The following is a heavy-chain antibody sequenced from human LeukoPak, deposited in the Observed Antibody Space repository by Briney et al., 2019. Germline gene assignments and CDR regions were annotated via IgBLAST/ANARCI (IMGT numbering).Heavy chain of an antibody. J-gene: IGHJ5*02. V-gene: IGHV1-18*01. Sequence: ASVKVSCKASGYTFTSYGISWVRQAPGQGLEWMGWISAYNGNTNYAQKFQGRVTMTRNTSISTAYMELSSLRSEDTAVYYCARGRYCSSTSCYTHPYNWFDPWGQGTLVTVSS. D-gene: IGHD2-2*02. CDR2: ISAYNGNT. CDR3: ARGRYCSSTSCYTHPYNWFDP. CDR1: GYTFTSYG.